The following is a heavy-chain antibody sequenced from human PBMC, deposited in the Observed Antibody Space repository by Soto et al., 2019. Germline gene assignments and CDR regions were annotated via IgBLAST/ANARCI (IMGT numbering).Heavy chain of an antibody. Sequence: QLHLVQSGAVVKKPGASVTVSCSASGYPVTAYYMHWVRQAPGRGLEWMGGINPATGAAKYTQTFPGRVTMPRGTSTSTVFRALSGLRYEGRGVFYCARGGGVGVAGSADFDMWGQGTLVTVSS. J-gene: IGHJ3*02. CDR2: INPATGAA. V-gene: IGHV1-2*02. D-gene: IGHD3-3*01. CDR1: GYPVTAYY. CDR3: ARGGGVGVAGSADFDM.